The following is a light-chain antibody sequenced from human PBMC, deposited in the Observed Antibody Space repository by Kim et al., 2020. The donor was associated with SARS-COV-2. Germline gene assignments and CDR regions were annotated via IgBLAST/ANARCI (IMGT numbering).Light chain of an antibody. CDR1: QSVSSSY. J-gene: IGKJ1*01. Sequence: SPGERATLSCRASQSVSSSYLAWYQQKPGQAPRLLIYGASSRATGIPDRFSGSGSGTDCTLTISRLEPEDSAVYYCQQYGSSPRTFGQGTKVDIK. CDR2: GAS. CDR3: QQYGSSPRT. V-gene: IGKV3-20*01.